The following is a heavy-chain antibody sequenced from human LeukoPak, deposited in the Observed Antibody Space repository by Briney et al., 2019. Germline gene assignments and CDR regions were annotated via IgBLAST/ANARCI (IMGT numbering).Heavy chain of an antibody. J-gene: IGHJ4*02. V-gene: IGHV3-9*01. Sequence: SLRLSCAASGFTFDDYAMHWVRQAPGKGLEWVSGISWNSGSIGYADSVKGRFTISRDNAKNSLYLQMNSLRAEDTAVYYCAKEGSVVLPYFDYWGQGTLVTVSS. CDR3: AKEGSVVLPYFDY. D-gene: IGHD2-21*01. CDR1: GFTFDDYA. CDR2: ISWNSGSI.